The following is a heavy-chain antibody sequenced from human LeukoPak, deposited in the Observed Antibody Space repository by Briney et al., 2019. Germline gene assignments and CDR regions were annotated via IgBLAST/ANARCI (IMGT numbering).Heavy chain of an antibody. CDR1: GGSISSSSYY. Sequence: SETLSLTCTVSGGSISSSSYYWGWIRQPPGKGLEWIGSIYYSGSTYYNPSLKSRVTISVDTSKNQFSLKLSSVTAADTAVYYCARGLYYDYVWGSYSAQYHFDYWGQGTLVTVSS. CDR2: IYYSGST. V-gene: IGHV4-39*07. CDR3: ARGLYYDYVWGSYSAQYHFDY. J-gene: IGHJ4*02. D-gene: IGHD3-16*01.